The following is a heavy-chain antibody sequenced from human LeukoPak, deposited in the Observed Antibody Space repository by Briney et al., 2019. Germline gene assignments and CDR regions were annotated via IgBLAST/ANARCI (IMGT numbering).Heavy chain of an antibody. D-gene: IGHD2-15*01. Sequence: GGSLRLSCAASGFTFSSYAMTWVRHAPGKGLEWVSAISGSGANPPYAHPVKGRFPIPRDNSKNTVSLQINRVTAEDTAIYYCAKCSRPYCSGGSCYPSVCWGQGTVDTVSS. CDR1: GFTFSSYA. V-gene: IGHV3-23*01. CDR2: ISGSGANP. J-gene: IGHJ4*02. CDR3: AKCSRPYCSGGSCYPSVC.